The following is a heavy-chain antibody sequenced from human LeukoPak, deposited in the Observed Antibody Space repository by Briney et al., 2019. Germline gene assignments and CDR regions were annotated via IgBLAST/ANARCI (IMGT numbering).Heavy chain of an antibody. V-gene: IGHV3-48*01. CDR1: GFTFNNYN. J-gene: IGHJ6*04. CDR3: AELGITMIGGV. Sequence: PSGGSLRLSCAASGFTFNNYNMNWVRQAPGKGLEWVSFISFSTTTIYYADSVKGRFTISRDNAKNSLYLQMNSLRAEDTAVYYCAELGITMIGGVWGKGTTVTISS. D-gene: IGHD3-10*02. CDR2: ISFSTTTI.